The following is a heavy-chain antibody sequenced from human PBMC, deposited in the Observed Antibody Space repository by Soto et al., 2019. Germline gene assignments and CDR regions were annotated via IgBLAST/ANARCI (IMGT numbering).Heavy chain of an antibody. Sequence: GSLRFSCAASGFTFSNAWMSWVRQAPGKGLEWVGRIKSKTDGGTTDYAAPVKGRFTISRDDSKNTLYLQMNSLKTEDTAVYYCTTGFDFWSGYLIDYWGQGTLVTVSS. J-gene: IGHJ4*02. CDR2: IKSKTDGGTT. D-gene: IGHD3-3*01. CDR1: GFTFSNAW. V-gene: IGHV3-15*01. CDR3: TTGFDFWSGYLIDY.